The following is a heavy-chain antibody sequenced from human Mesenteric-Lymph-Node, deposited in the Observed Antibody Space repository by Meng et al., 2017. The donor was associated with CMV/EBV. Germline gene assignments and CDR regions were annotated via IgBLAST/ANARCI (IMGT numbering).Heavy chain of an antibody. CDR2: INPNDGST. Sequence: ASVKVSCKASGYTFTRYYIHWVRQAPGQGLEWMGIINPNDGSTTYAQRFQGRVTMTRDTSTSTVYMELSSLRSEDTAVYYCARDPAPGGLWYFDYWGQGTLVTVSS. CDR1: GYTFTRYY. J-gene: IGHJ4*02. CDR3: ARDPAPGGLWYFDY. V-gene: IGHV1-46*01. D-gene: IGHD2-21*01.